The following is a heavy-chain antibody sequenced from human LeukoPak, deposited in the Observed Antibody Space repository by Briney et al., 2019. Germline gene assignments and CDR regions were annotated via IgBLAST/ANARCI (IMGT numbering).Heavy chain of an antibody. Sequence: GGSLRLSCAASGFTFSSYAMSWVRQAPGRGLEWVSTISGSGDYTFYADSVKGRFTISRDNSKNTLYLQMNSLRAEDTAVYYCAKGRGDYWGQGTLVTVSS. CDR2: ISGSGDYT. CDR1: GFTFSSYA. J-gene: IGHJ4*02. V-gene: IGHV3-23*01. CDR3: AKGRGDY.